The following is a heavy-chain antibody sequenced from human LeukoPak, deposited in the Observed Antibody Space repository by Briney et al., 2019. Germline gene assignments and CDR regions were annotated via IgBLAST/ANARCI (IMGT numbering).Heavy chain of an antibody. CDR2: IIPIFGTA. J-gene: IGHJ4*02. CDR3: AREPRGYSYGLFGY. D-gene: IGHD5-18*01. CDR1: GGTFSSYA. Sequence: SVKVSCKASGGTFSSYAISWVRQAPGQGLEWMGGIIPIFGTANYAQKFQGRVTITADESTSTAYMELSSLRSEGTAVYYCAREPRGYSYGLFGYWGQGTLVTVSS. V-gene: IGHV1-69*13.